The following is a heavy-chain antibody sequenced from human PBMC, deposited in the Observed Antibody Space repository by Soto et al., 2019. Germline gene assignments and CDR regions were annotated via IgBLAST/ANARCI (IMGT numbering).Heavy chain of an antibody. V-gene: IGHV4-39*01. CDR2: IDYIGTA. CDR3: ARITGRHLDY. CDR1: GGSVSSGSYY. D-gene: IGHD1-20*01. Sequence: SAETLSLTCTVSGGSVSSGSYYCGCIRQPPGKGLECIGNIDYIGTAYFSPSLATRVTFHVDTSKNQFSLTLYSVTAADTAVYYCARITGRHLDYWGQGSQVTVS. J-gene: IGHJ4*02.